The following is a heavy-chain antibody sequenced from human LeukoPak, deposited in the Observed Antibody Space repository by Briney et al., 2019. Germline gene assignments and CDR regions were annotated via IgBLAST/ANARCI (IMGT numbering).Heavy chain of an antibody. Sequence: SETLSLTCTVSGGSISSYYWSWIRQPPGKGLEWIGYIYYSGSTNYNPSLKSRVTISVDTSKNQFSLKLSSVTAADPAVYYCARDLSGSYFDYWGQGTLVTVSS. CDR3: ARDLSGSYFDY. CDR1: GGSISSYY. D-gene: IGHD1-26*01. J-gene: IGHJ4*02. V-gene: IGHV4-59*01. CDR2: IYYSGST.